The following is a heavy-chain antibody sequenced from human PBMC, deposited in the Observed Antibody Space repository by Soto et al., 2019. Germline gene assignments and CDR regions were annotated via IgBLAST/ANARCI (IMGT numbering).Heavy chain of an antibody. D-gene: IGHD3-22*01. CDR3: ARDRYYDSSGSPLYYFDY. Sequence: GGSLRLSCAASGFTFSSYWMSWVRQAPGKGLEWVANIKQDGSEKYYVDSVKGRFTIARDNAKNSLYLQMNSLRAEDTAVYNCARDRYYDSSGSPLYYFDYWGQGTLVTDSS. CDR1: GFTFSSYW. J-gene: IGHJ4*02. V-gene: IGHV3-7*03. CDR2: IKQDGSEK.